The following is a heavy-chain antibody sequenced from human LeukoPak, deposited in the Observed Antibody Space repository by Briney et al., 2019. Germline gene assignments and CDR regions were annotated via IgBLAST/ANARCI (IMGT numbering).Heavy chain of an antibody. CDR2: IYYSGST. CDR1: GGSISSYY. Sequence: SETLSLTCTVSGGSISSYYWSWIRKPPGKGLEWIGYIYYSGSTNYNPSLKSRVTISVDTSKNQFSLKLSSVTAADTAVYYCARETIFGALDPWGQGTLVTVSS. V-gene: IGHV4-59*12. J-gene: IGHJ5*02. D-gene: IGHD3-3*01. CDR3: ARETIFGALDP.